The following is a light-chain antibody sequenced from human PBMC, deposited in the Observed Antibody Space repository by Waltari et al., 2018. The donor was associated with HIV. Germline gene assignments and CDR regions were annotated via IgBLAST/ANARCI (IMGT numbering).Light chain of an antibody. CDR2: EVD. Sequence: QSALTQPPSASGSPEQSVTLSCPGTRSDIGNYAYVSWYQQHPGKAPKLLIYEVDKRPSGVPDRFSGSKSGDTASLTVSGLQAEDEADYYCASYGGRNNRVLFGGGTRLTVL. CDR3: ASYGGRNNRVL. J-gene: IGLJ2*01. V-gene: IGLV2-8*01. CDR1: RSDIGNYAY.